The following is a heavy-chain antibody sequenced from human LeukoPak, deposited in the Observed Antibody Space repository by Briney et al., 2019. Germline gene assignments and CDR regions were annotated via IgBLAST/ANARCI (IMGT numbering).Heavy chain of an antibody. Sequence: GRPLRLSCTASGFTFSGYGMHWVRQAPGKGLEWVAGIWYDGSNEDYADSVKSRFTISRDNSKNTLYLQMNSLRAEDTAVYYCARDGGQRQLVLLDWLDPWGQGTLVTVSS. CDR3: ARDGGQRQLVLLDWLDP. V-gene: IGHV3-33*01. D-gene: IGHD6-13*01. J-gene: IGHJ5*02. CDR1: GFTFSGYG. CDR2: IWYDGSNE.